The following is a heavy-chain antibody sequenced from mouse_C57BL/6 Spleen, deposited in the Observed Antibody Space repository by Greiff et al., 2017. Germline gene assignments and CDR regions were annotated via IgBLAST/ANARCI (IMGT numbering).Heavy chain of an antibody. J-gene: IGHJ2*01. CDR2: INYDGSST. Sequence: DVHLVESEGGLVQPGSSMKLSCTASGFTFSDYYMAWVRQVPEKGLEWVANINYDGSSTYYLDSLKSRFIISRDNAKNILYLQMSSLKSEDTATYYCARDPHYGSSFLFDDWGQGTTLTVSS. V-gene: IGHV5-16*01. CDR1: GFTFSDYY. CDR3: ARDPHYGSSFLFDD. D-gene: IGHD1-1*01.